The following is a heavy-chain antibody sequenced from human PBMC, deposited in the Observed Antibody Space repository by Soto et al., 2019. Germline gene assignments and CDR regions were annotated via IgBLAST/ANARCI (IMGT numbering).Heavy chain of an antibody. V-gene: IGHV1-8*01. J-gene: IGHJ6*03. CDR3: ARGGAAAGRYYYYYYYMDV. D-gene: IGHD6-13*01. CDR1: GYTFTSYD. Sequence: QVQLVQSGAEVKKPGASVKVSCKASGYTFTSYDINWVRQATGQGLEWMGWMNPNSGNTGYAQKFQGRVTMTRNTSISTAYLEVSSMISEDTAVYYCARGGAAAGRYYYYYYYMDVWGKGTTVTVSS. CDR2: MNPNSGNT.